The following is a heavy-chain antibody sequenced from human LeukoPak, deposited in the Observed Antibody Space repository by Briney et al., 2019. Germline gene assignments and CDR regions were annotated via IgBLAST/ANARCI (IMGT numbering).Heavy chain of an antibody. J-gene: IGHJ4*02. D-gene: IGHD2-2*01. CDR3: TRGIVVVPAAPLADDY. Sequence: GGSLKLSCAASGFTFSGSAMHWVRQASGKGLEWVGRIRSKANSYATAYAASVKGRFTISRDDSKNTAYLQMNSLKTEDTAVYYCTRGIVVVPAAPLADDYWGQGTLVTVSS. CDR2: IRSKANSYAT. CDR1: GFTFSGSA. V-gene: IGHV3-73*01.